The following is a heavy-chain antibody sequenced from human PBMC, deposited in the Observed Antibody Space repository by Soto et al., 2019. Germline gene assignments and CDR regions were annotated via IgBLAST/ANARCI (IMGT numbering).Heavy chain of an antibody. CDR2: ISSSSSYI. Sequence: VQLVESGGGLVKPGGSLRLSCAASGFTFSSYSMNWVRQAPGKGLEWVSSISSSSSYIYYADSVKGRFTISRDNAKNSLYLQMNSLRAEDTAVYYCARDMTTVTTPPYYYYYMDVWGKGTTVTVSS. CDR3: ARDMTTVTTPPYYYYYMDV. CDR1: GFTFSSYS. D-gene: IGHD4-4*01. J-gene: IGHJ6*03. V-gene: IGHV3-21*01.